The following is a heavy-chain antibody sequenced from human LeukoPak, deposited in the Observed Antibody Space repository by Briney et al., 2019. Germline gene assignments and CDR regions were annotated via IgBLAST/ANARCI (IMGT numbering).Heavy chain of an antibody. V-gene: IGHV4-34*01. D-gene: IGHD3-22*01. CDR1: GGSFSDFY. CDR2: INHSGST. Sequence: SETLSLTCAVYGGSFSDFYWSWIRQPPGKGLEWIGEINHSGSTNYNPSLKSRVTISVDTSKNQFSLKLSSVIAADTAVYYCARDINYYDSSGYYLQPYYYYYMDVWGKGTTVTVSS. CDR3: ARDINYYDSSGYYLQPYYYYYMDV. J-gene: IGHJ6*03.